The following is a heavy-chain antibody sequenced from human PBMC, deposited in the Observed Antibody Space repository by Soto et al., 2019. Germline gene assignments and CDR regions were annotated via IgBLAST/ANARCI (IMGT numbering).Heavy chain of an antibody. Sequence: SETLSLTCAVYGGSFSGYYWSWIRQPPGKGLEWIGEINHSGSTNYNPPLKSRVTISVDTSKNQFSLKLSSVTAADTAVYYCATRITGTTWNWFDPWGQRTLVTVSS. CDR2: INHSGST. CDR1: GGSFSGYY. D-gene: IGHD1-20*01. J-gene: IGHJ5*02. V-gene: IGHV4-34*01. CDR3: ATRITGTTWNWFDP.